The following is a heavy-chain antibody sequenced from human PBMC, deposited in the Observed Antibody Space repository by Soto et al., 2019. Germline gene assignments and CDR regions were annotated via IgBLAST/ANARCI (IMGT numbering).Heavy chain of an antibody. J-gene: IGHJ5*02. D-gene: IGHD3-10*01. Sequence: GGSLRLSCAASGFTVSSNYMSWVRQAPGKGLEWVSVIYSGGSTYYADSVKGRFTISRDNSKNTLYLQMNSLIAEDTAVYYCARAEFLPPGRFGELSVNWFDPWGQGTLVTVSS. V-gene: IGHV3-66*01. CDR2: IYSGGST. CDR1: GFTVSSNY. CDR3: ARAEFLPPGRFGELSVNWFDP.